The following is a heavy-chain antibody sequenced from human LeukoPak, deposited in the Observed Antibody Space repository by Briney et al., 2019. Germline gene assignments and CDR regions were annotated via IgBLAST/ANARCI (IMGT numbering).Heavy chain of an antibody. J-gene: IGHJ1*01. CDR3: ARTPRSAEYFQH. CDR2: IYYSGST. CDR1: GGSISSGGYY. Sequence: SQTLSLTCTVSGGSISSGGYYWSWIRQHPGKGLEWIGYIYYSGSTYYNPSLKSRVTISVDTSKNQFSLKLSSVTAADTAVYYCARTPRSAEYFQHWGQGTLVTFSS. D-gene: IGHD1-26*01. V-gene: IGHV4-31*03.